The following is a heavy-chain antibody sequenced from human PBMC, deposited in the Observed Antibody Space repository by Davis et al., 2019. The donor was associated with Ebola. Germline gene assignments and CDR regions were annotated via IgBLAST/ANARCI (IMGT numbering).Heavy chain of an antibody. CDR1: GGSISSGGYY. D-gene: IGHD3-22*01. CDR2: IYYSGST. Sequence: TLSLTCAVSGGSISSGGYYWSWIRQHPGKGLEWIGYIYYSGSTYYNPSLKSRVTISVDTSKNQFSLKLSSVTAADTAVYYCASCPYYYDSSGYYFPFGYWGQGTLVTVSS. J-gene: IGHJ4*02. V-gene: IGHV4-31*11. CDR3: ASCPYYYDSSGYYFPFGY.